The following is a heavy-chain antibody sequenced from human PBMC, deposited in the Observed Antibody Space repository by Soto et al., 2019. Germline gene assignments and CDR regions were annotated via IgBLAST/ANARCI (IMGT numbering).Heavy chain of an antibody. CDR1: CGPIRSGGCY. CDR2: IYYSGST. J-gene: IGHJ5*02. D-gene: IGHD3-22*01. CDR3: ARTSYDSSGTAADP. Sequence: SGTLWLAWTVSCGPIRSGGCYWSWIRQHPGKGLEWIGYIYYSGSTYYNPSLKSRVTISVDTSKNQFSLKLSSVTAADTAVYYCARTSYDSSGTAADPWGQGTLVTVSS. V-gene: IGHV4-31*02.